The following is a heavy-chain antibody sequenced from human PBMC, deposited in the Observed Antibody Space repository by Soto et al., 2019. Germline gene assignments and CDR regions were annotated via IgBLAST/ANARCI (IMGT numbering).Heavy chain of an antibody. Sequence: SETLSLTCTVSGGSISSGGYYWSWIRQHPGKGLEWIGYIYYSGSTYYNPSLKSRVTISVDTSKNQFSLKLSSVTAADTAVYYCARFPICTNGVCYRTGPFDYWGQGTLVTVSS. D-gene: IGHD2-8*01. CDR1: GGSISSGGYY. V-gene: IGHV4-31*03. CDR3: ARFPICTNGVCYRTGPFDY. CDR2: IYYSGST. J-gene: IGHJ4*02.